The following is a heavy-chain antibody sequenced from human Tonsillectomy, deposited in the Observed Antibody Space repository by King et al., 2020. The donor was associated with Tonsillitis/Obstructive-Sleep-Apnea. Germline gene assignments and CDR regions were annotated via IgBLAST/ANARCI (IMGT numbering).Heavy chain of an antibody. CDR1: GFSFTNAW. CDR2: IKGKADGGTT. D-gene: IGHD3-3*01. V-gene: IGHV3-15*01. J-gene: IGHJ3*02. CDR3: TTDGGIGPRPIFDI. Sequence: VQLVESGGGLVKPGGSLRLSCAASGFSFTNAWMSWVRQTPGKGLEWVGRIKGKADGGTTDYAAPVKGRFTISRDDPKTTVYLQMSSLKTEDTAVYYCTTDGGIGPRPIFDIWGQGTMVTDSS.